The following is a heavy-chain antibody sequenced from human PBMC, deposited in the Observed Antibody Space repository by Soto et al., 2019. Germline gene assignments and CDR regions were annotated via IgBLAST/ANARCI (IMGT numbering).Heavy chain of an antibody. CDR2: IYWNDDK. J-gene: IGHJ4*02. D-gene: IGHD2-21*02. Sequence: QITLKESGPTLVKPTQTLTLTCTFSGFSLSTSGVGVGWIRQPPGKALEWLALIYWNDDKRYSPYLKSRLTITKDTSKTQVVLTMTIMDPVDTATYYCAHRGHIVVVTEPYFDYWGQGTLVTVSS. CDR3: AHRGHIVVVTEPYFDY. CDR1: GFSLSTSGVG. V-gene: IGHV2-5*01.